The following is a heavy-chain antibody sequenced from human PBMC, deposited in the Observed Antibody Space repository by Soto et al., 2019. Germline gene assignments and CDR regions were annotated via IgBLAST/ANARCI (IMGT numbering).Heavy chain of an antibody. Sequence: QVQLVQSGAEMKKAGASVKVSCKASGYTFTTHGVHWVRKAPGQSLEWMGWINAANGNVKYSEKLQGRVTITRDTSANAAYMELSSLRSEDTAVYYCAREYSRGPFFGYGGQGTLVTVSS. J-gene: IGHJ4*02. D-gene: IGHD3-3*01. CDR3: AREYSRGPFFGY. V-gene: IGHV1-3*01. CDR2: INAANGNV. CDR1: GYTFTTHG.